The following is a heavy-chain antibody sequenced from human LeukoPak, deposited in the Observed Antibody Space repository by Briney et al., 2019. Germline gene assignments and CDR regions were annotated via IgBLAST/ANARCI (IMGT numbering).Heavy chain of an antibody. V-gene: IGHV3-66*01. CDR3: ARGPAVAGNYFFDY. J-gene: IGHJ4*02. Sequence: GGSLRLSCAASGFTVSSDYMSWVRQAPGKGLEWVAVIYSGGSTYYSDSVKGRCTISRDNSKSTLYLQMNSLRAEDTSVYYCARGPAVAGNYFFDYWGQGTLVTVSS. CDR1: GFTVSSDY. D-gene: IGHD6-19*01. CDR2: IYSGGST.